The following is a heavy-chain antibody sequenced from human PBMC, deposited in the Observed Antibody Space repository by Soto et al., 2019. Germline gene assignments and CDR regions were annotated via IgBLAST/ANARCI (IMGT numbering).Heavy chain of an antibody. CDR1: GFTFSSYA. CDR2: ISGSGGST. D-gene: IGHD3-16*01. J-gene: IGHJ4*02. V-gene: IGHV3-23*01. Sequence: GGSLRLSCAASGFTFSSYAMSWVRQAPGKGLEWVSAISGSGGSTYYADSVKGRFTISRDNSKDTLYLQMNSLRAEDTAVYYCAKDTLGEQWAGDYWGQGTLVTVSS. CDR3: AKDTLGEQWAGDY.